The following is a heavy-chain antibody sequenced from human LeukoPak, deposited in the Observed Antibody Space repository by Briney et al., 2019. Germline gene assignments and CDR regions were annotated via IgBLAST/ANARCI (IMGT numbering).Heavy chain of an antibody. D-gene: IGHD2-2*01. CDR3: AKDRESYYCSSTNCYLDY. CDR1: GFTFSSYA. CDR2: ISYDGSNK. V-gene: IGHV3-30*04. Sequence: PGGSLRLSCAASGFTFSSYAMHWVRQAPGKGLEWVALISYDGSNKYYADSVKGRFTISRDNSKNTLYLQMNSLRAEDTAVYYCAKDRESYYCSSTNCYLDYWGQGTLVTVSS. J-gene: IGHJ4*02.